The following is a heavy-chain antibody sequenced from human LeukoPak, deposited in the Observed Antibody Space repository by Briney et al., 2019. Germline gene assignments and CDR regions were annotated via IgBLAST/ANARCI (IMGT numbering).Heavy chain of an antibody. Sequence: GGSLRLSCAASGFTFSSTYMSWVRQARGKAREWLSLIYSDGTTFYADSVKGRFAISTDNSKNTLYLQMSSLRAEDTAVYYCARDASSFPNYFDYWGQGTLITVSS. V-gene: IGHV3-53*01. CDR2: IYSDGTT. CDR1: GFTFSSTY. D-gene: IGHD2-21*01. J-gene: IGHJ4*02. CDR3: ARDASSFPNYFDY.